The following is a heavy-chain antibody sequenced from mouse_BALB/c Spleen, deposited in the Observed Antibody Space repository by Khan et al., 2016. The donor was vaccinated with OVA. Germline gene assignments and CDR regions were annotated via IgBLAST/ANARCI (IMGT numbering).Heavy chain of an antibody. V-gene: IGHV1-77*01. CDR3: ARRNYFGYTFAY. Sequence: QVQLQQSGAELARPGASVKLSCKASGYTFTDYYINWVKQRTGQGLEWIGEISPGSGDTYYNDKFKGKATLTADKSSSTVYLQPSSLKAEASAVYFGARRNYFGYTFAYWGQGTLVTVSA. CDR1: GYTFTDYY. CDR2: ISPGSGDT. J-gene: IGHJ3*01. D-gene: IGHD1-2*01.